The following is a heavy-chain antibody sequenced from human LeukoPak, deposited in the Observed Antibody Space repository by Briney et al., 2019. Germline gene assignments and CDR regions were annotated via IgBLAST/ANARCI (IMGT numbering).Heavy chain of an antibody. D-gene: IGHD5-24*01. CDR1: GYTFTGYY. J-gene: IGHJ4*02. Sequence: ASVKVSCKAFGYTFTGYYMHWVRQAPGQGLEWMGWINPNSGGTNYAQKFQGRVTMTRDTSISTAYMELSRLRSDDTAVYYCARESDDGYNLIDYWGQGTLVTVSS. V-gene: IGHV1-2*02. CDR2: INPNSGGT. CDR3: ARESDDGYNLIDY.